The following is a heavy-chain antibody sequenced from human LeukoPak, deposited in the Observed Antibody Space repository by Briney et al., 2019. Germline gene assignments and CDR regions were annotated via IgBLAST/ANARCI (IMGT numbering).Heavy chain of an antibody. J-gene: IGHJ6*03. CDR2: IRYDGSNK. CDR3: ARASVGYYDSGRYYYYMDV. Sequence: GGSLRLSCAASGFTFSSYGMHWVRQAPGKGLEWVAFIRYDGSNKYYADSVKGRFTISRDNSKNTLYLQMNSLRAEDTAVYYCARASVGYYDSGRYYYYMDVWGKGTTVTISS. CDR1: GFTFSSYG. D-gene: IGHD3-22*01. V-gene: IGHV3-30*02.